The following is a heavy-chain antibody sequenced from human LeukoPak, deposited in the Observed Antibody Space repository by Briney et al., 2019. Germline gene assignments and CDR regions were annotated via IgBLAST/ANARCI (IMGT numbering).Heavy chain of an antibody. D-gene: IGHD3-10*01. CDR1: GYTFTSYG. CDR2: ISAYNGNT. CDR3: ARGTITMVRGVIISHYYYGMDV. J-gene: IGHJ6*02. Sequence: GASVKVSCKASGYTFTSYGISWVRQAPGQGLEWMGWISAYNGNTNYAQKLQGRVTMTTVTSTSTAYMELRSLRSDDTAVYYCARGTITMVRGVIISHYYYGMDVWGQGTTVTVSS. V-gene: IGHV1-18*01.